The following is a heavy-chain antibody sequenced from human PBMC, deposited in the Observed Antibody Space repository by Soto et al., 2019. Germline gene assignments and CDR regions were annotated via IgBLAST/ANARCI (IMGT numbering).Heavy chain of an antibody. CDR2: LIPIIGAP. Sequence: VELEQSGAEVKKPGSSVKVSCTTSGDILSGYTFSWVRQAPGQGLEWMGRLIPIIGAPFSTQKFQDRVAFTADISTNTVYMDLRSLTSEDTAVYYCARVSGTTESTRGMDVWGKGTTFTVSS. J-gene: IGHJ6*04. CDR1: GDILSGYT. CDR3: ARVSGTTESTRGMDV. D-gene: IGHD1-1*01. V-gene: IGHV1-69*08.